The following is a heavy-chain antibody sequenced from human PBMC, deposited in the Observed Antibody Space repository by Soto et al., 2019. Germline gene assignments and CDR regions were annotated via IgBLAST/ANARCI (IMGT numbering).Heavy chain of an antibody. Sequence: GGSLRLSCAASGFTFSSYAMSWVRQAPGKGLEWVSAISVSGDSTFYADSVKGRFTISRDNSKNTLYLQLNSLRAEDTAVYYCASSLHSSGWYYYWGQGTLVTVSS. J-gene: IGHJ4*02. CDR1: GFTFSSYA. CDR3: ASSLHSSGWYYY. D-gene: IGHD6-19*01. CDR2: ISVSGDST. V-gene: IGHV3-23*01.